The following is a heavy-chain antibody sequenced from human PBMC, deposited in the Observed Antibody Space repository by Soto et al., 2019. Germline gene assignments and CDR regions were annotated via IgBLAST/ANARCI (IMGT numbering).Heavy chain of an antibody. V-gene: IGHV3-7*01. CDR3: ARLSTSAGRRDLAC. Sequence: EVQLVESGGGLVQPGGSLRLSCAASGFSLSIYWMSWVRQAPGKGLEWVANMNQDGSESDYVGSVKGRFTFTRDNAKNSLYLQMNSLRAEDTAVYYCARLSTSAGRRDLACWGQGTLVTVSS. J-gene: IGHJ4*02. CDR2: MNQDGSES. CDR1: GFSLSIYW.